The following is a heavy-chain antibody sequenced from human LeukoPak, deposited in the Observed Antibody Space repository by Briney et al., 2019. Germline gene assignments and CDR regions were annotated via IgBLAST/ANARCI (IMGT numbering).Heavy chain of an antibody. CDR2: IKEDGSQT. Sequence: GGSLRLSCAASGFRFGSFWMTWIRQAPGKGLERVGHIKEDGSQTNYIDSVTGQFTISRDNTKDSLYLQMNSLRAEDTAVYFCVRDVGWFHFDSWGQGILVTVSS. V-gene: IGHV3-7*01. D-gene: IGHD2-15*01. CDR3: VRDVGWFHFDS. J-gene: IGHJ4*02. CDR1: GFRFGSFW.